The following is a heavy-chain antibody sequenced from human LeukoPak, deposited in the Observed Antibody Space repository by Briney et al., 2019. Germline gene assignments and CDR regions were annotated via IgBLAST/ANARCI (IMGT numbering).Heavy chain of an antibody. CDR1: GFTFSTHS. Sequence: GGSLRLSCTASGFTFSTHSMHWVRQAPGKGLVWVSRINSDGSSTSYADSVKGRFTISRDNAKNTLYLQMNSLRAEDTAVYYCAREGYSYVSFDHWGQGTLVTVSS. CDR2: INSDGSST. V-gene: IGHV3-74*01. D-gene: IGHD5-18*01. J-gene: IGHJ4*02. CDR3: AREGYSYVSFDH.